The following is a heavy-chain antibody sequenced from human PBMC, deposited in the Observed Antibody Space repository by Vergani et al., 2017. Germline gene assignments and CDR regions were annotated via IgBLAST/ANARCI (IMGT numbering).Heavy chain of an antibody. V-gene: IGHV4-39*01. CDR1: GGSITSSSYY. Sequence: QLHLQESGPGLVKPSETLSLTCTVSGGSITSSSYYWGWIRQPPGKGLEWIGNIYHSGGAYYNPSLKGRVTISVDTSKNQFSLEVTSVTAADTAVYFCAEQRPGSGWSPGDFDDWGQGILVTVSS. J-gene: IGHJ4*02. CDR3: AEQRPGSGWSPGDFDD. CDR2: IYHSGGA. D-gene: IGHD6-19*01.